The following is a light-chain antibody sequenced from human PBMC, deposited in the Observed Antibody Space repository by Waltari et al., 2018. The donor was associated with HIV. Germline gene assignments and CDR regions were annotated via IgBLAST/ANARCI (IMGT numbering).Light chain of an antibody. CDR3: QSYDSSLSGVV. CDR2: GNR. J-gene: IGLJ2*01. Sequence: QSVLTQPPSVSGAPGQRVTISCTGSSSNIGAGYDVHWYQQLPGTAPTLLIYGNRNRPAGVPGLVSGSKSGTSASLAITGLQAEDEAEYCCQSYDSSLSGVVFGGGTRLTVL. CDR1: SSNIGAGYD. V-gene: IGLV1-40*01.